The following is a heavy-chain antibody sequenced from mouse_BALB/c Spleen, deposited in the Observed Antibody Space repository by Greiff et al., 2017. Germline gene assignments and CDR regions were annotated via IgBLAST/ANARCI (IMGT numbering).Heavy chain of an antibody. V-gene: IGHV5-6-3*01. D-gene: IGHD2-14*01. CDR3: YRYLDY. CDR2: INSNGGST. CDR1: GFTFSSYG. Sequence: EVQGVESGGGLVQPGGSLKLSCAASGFTFSSYGMSWVRQTPDKRLELVATINSNGGSTYYPDSVKGRFTISRDNAKNTLYLQMSSLKSEDTAMYYCYRYLDYWGQGTTLTVSS. J-gene: IGHJ2*01.